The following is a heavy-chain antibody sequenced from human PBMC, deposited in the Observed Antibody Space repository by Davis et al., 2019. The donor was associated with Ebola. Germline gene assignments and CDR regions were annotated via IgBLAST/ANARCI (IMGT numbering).Heavy chain of an antibody. V-gene: IGHV5-51*01. CDR3: ARLASSIAARPCGMDV. Sequence: KISCKGSGYSFTSYWIGWVRQMPGKGLEWMGIIYPGDSDTRYSPSFQGQVTISADKSISTAYLQWSSLKASDTAMYYCARLASSIAARPCGMDVWGQGTTVTVSS. CDR2: IYPGDSDT. CDR1: GYSFTSYW. J-gene: IGHJ6*02. D-gene: IGHD6-6*01.